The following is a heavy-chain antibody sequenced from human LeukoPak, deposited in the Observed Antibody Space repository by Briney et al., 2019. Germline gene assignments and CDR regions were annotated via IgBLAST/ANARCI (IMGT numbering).Heavy chain of an antibody. V-gene: IGHV3-53*01. CDR3: ASGGDYGDYSN. J-gene: IGHJ4*02. D-gene: IGHD4-17*01. CDR1: GLTVSNTY. Sequence: GGSLRLSCAASGLTVSNTYMSWVRQAPGKGLEWVSVMYSGGRTFYADSVKGRFTISRDNSKNTLYLQMNSLRAEDTAVYFCASGGDYGDYSNWGQGTLVSVSS. CDR2: MYSGGRT.